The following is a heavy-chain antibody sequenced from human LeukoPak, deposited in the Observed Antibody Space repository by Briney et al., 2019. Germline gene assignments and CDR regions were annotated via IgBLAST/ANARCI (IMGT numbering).Heavy chain of an antibody. V-gene: IGHV4-34*01. CDR3: ARPRYGSGSLDS. CDR1: GGSFSGHY. J-gene: IGHJ4*02. Sequence: SETLSLTCAVYGGSFSGHYWTWIRRPPGKGLEWIGEINHSGSTTSNPSLNNRSTISVDTSKNQFSLKLTSVTAADTAVYYCARPRYGSGSLDSWGQGTLVTVSS. D-gene: IGHD3-10*01. CDR2: INHSGST.